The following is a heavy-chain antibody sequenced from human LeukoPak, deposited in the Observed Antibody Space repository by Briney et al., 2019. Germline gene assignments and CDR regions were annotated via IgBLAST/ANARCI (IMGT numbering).Heavy chain of an antibody. J-gene: IGHJ4*02. V-gene: IGHV7-4-1*02. Sequence: ASVKVSCKASGYTFTSYAMNWVRQAPGQGLERMGWINTNTGNPTYAQGFTGRFVFSLDTSVGTAYQQISSLKAEDTAVYYCARVPQLWPDYWGQGTLVTVSS. D-gene: IGHD5-18*01. CDR1: GYTFTSYA. CDR3: ARVPQLWPDY. CDR2: INTNTGNP.